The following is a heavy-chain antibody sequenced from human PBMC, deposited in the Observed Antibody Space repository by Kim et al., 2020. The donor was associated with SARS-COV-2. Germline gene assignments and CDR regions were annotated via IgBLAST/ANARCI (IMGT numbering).Heavy chain of an antibody. CDR2: FDTEDGET. CDR1: GYTLTELS. D-gene: IGHD1-26*01. Sequence: ASVKVSCKVSGYTLTELSMHWVRQAPGKGLEWMGGFDTEDGETIYAQKFQGRVTMTEDTSTDTAYMELSSLRSEDTAVYYCATAPPYSGSYFNWFDPWGQGTLVTVSS. CDR3: ATAPPYSGSYFNWFDP. V-gene: IGHV1-24*01. J-gene: IGHJ5*02.